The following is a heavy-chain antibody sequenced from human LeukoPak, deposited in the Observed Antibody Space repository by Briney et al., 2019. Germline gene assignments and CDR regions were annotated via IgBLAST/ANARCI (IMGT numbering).Heavy chain of an antibody. J-gene: IGHJ6*02. Sequence: SETLSLTCAVYGGSFSTYYWNWIRAPPGRGLEWIGEINHSGTTNYSPSLKSRVTISVDTSKNQFSLKLSSVTAADTAVYYCVRSSSGYDFWSGYRPYYYYGMDVWGQGTTVTVSS. V-gene: IGHV4-34*01. CDR3: VRSSSGYDFWSGYRPYYYYGMDV. CDR2: INHSGTT. D-gene: IGHD3-3*01. CDR1: GGSFSTYY.